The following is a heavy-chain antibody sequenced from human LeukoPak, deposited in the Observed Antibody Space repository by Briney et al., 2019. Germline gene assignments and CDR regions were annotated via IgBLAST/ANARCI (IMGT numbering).Heavy chain of an antibody. Sequence: GGSLRLSCAASRFTFSTYWMHWVRQAPGKGLVWVSRINSDGSSTDYADSVKGRFTISRDNAKNTMFLQMNSLRAEDTAVYYCARDGGSTKIVVGAFDIWGQGTMVTVSS. J-gene: IGHJ3*02. D-gene: IGHD3-22*01. CDR3: ARDGGSTKIVVGAFDI. V-gene: IGHV3-74*01. CDR2: INSDGSST. CDR1: RFTFSTYW.